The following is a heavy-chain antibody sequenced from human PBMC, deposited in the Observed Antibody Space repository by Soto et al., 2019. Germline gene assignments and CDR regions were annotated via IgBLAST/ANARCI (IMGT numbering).Heavy chain of an antibody. CDR1: GGTFSNYA. Sequence: QVRLVQSGAEVKKPGSSVKVSCKASGGTFSNYAITWLRLAPGQGLEWLGGIIPVFGTVNYAQKFQGRVMVTADDSTSTAYRELNSLRSEDTDVYYFARDNPYTNSFWNWFDPWGQGSLVIVS. V-gene: IGHV1-69*01. CDR2: IIPVFGTV. J-gene: IGHJ5*02. CDR3: ARDNPYTNSFWNWFDP. D-gene: IGHD6-13*01.